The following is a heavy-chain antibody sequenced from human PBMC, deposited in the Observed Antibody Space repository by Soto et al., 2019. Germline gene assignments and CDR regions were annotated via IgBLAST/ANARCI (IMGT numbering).Heavy chain of an antibody. CDR2: IYYTGSA. V-gene: IGHV4-59*02. CDR1: GGSVTSHY. Sequence: QVQLQESGPGLVKPLETLSLTCTVSGGSVTSHYWSWVRQPPGKALEWIGYIYYTGSAYYNPSLKSRVTLSLDTSRNQLSLQLNSVTAAVTAVYYCARESAGSGKNNWFDPWGQGTLVTVSS. CDR3: ARESAGSGKNNWFDP. J-gene: IGHJ5*02. D-gene: IGHD3-10*01.